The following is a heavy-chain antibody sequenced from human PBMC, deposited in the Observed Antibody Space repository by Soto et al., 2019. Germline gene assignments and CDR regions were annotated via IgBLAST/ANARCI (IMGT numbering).Heavy chain of an antibody. Sequence: PGGSLRLSCAASGFTFSSYGMHWVRQAPGKGLEWVAVISSDGSNKYYADSVKGRFTISRDNSKNTLYLQMNSLRAEDTAVYYCAKEGGAMIQRGEYFQHWGQGTLVTVSS. D-gene: IGHD3-22*01. CDR2: ISSDGSNK. V-gene: IGHV3-30*18. J-gene: IGHJ1*01. CDR3: AKEGGAMIQRGEYFQH. CDR1: GFTFSSYG.